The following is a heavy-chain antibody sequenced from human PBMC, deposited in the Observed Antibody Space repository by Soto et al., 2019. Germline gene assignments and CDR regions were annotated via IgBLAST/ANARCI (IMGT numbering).Heavy chain of an antibody. D-gene: IGHD4-17*01. CDR1: GFTFSSYA. Sequence: VQLLESGGGLVQPGGSLRLSCAASGFTFSSYAMSWVRQAPGKGLEWVSAISGSGGSTYYADSVKGRFTISRDNSKNTLYLQMNSLRAEDTAVYYCAKDPRTTVTILNYFDYWGQGTLVTVSS. CDR3: AKDPRTTVTILNYFDY. CDR2: ISGSGGST. J-gene: IGHJ4*02. V-gene: IGHV3-23*01.